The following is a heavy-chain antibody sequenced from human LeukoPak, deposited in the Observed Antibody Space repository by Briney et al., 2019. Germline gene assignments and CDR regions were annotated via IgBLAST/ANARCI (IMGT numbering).Heavy chain of an antibody. CDR2: MNPNSGNT. CDR1: GYTFTSYD. Sequence: ASVKVSCKASGYTFTSYDINWVRQATGQGLEWMGWMNPNSGNTGYAQKFQGRVTMTRNTSISTAYMELSSLRAEDTAVYYCAEILEHYDILTGYFQTPGRHYYYMDVWGKGTTVTISS. D-gene: IGHD3-9*01. J-gene: IGHJ6*03. V-gene: IGHV1-8*01. CDR3: AEILEHYDILTGYFQTPGRHYYYMDV.